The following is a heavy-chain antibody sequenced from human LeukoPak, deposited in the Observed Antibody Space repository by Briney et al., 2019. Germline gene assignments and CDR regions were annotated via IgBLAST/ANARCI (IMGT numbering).Heavy chain of an antibody. CDR2: ISWNSGSI. CDR3: AKDFEQLVSGIDY. Sequence: GRSLRLSCAASGFTFDDYAMHWVRQAPGKGLEWVSGISWNSGSIGYADSVKGRFTISRDNAKNSLYLQMNSLRAEDTALYYCAKDFEQLVSGIDYWGQGTLVTVSS. J-gene: IGHJ4*02. D-gene: IGHD6-6*01. V-gene: IGHV3-9*01. CDR1: GFTFDDYA.